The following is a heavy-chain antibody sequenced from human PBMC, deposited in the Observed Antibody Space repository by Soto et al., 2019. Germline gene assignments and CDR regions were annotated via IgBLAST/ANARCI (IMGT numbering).Heavy chain of an antibody. CDR1: GYTFTSYY. V-gene: IGHV1-46*01. CDR3: ARTPAYYYDSSGYTPGYWYFDL. Sequence: ASVKVSCKASGYTFTSYYMHWVRQAPGQGLEWMGIINPSGGSTSYAQKFQGRATMTRDTSTSTVYMELSSLRSEDTAVYYCARTPAYYYDSSGYTPGYWYFDLWGRGTLVTVSS. CDR2: INPSGGST. J-gene: IGHJ2*01. D-gene: IGHD3-22*01.